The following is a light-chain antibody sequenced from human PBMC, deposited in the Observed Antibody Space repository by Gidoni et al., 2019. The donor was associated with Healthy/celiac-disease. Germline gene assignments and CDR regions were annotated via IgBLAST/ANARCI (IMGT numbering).Light chain of an antibody. V-gene: IGKV3-11*01. J-gene: IGKJ1*01. CDR1: QSVSSY. CDR2: DAS. CDR3: QQRSNWPWT. Sequence: PATLSLSPGERATLSCRASQSVSSYLAWYQQKPGQAPRLLIYDASNSATGIPARFSGSGSGTDFTLTISSLEPEDFAVYYCQQRSNWPWTFGQGTKVEIK.